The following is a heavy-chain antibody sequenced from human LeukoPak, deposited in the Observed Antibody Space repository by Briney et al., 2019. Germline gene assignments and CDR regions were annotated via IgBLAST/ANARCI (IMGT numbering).Heavy chain of an antibody. D-gene: IGHD2-15*01. CDR2: ISRSSSYI. Sequence: GGSLRLSCAASGFTFSSYSMNWVRQAPGKGLEWVSSISRSSSYIYYADSVKGRFTISRDNAKNSLYLQMNSLRAEDTAVYYCARVGVCSGGSCYSGPFDYWGQGTLVTVSS. CDR1: GFTFSSYS. J-gene: IGHJ4*02. CDR3: ARVGVCSGGSCYSGPFDY. V-gene: IGHV3-21*01.